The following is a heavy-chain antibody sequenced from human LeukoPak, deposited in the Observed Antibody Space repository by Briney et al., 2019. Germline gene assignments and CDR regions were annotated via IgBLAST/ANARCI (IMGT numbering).Heavy chain of an antibody. V-gene: IGHV1-18*01. CDR2: ISAYNGNT. J-gene: IGHJ5*02. Sequence: ASVKVSCKASGYTFTSYGISWVRQAPGQGLEWMGWISAYNGNTNYAQKLQGRVTMATDTSTSTAYMELRSLRSDDTAVYYCARGSTYYYDSSGYSPRNWFDPWGQGTLVTVSS. CDR1: GYTFTSYG. CDR3: ARGSTYYYDSSGYSPRNWFDP. D-gene: IGHD3-22*01.